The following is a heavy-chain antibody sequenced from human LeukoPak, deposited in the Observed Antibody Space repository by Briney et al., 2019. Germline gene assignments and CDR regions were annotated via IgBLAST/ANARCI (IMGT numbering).Heavy chain of an antibody. CDR1: GFTFDDYA. V-gene: IGHV3-9*01. CDR2: ISWNSGSI. D-gene: IGHD1-26*01. CDR3: AKDSGSYSGYFQH. J-gene: IGHJ1*01. Sequence: GRSLRLSCAASGFTFDDYAMHWVRQAPGKGLEWVSGISWNSGSIGYADSVKGRFTISRDNAKNSLYLQINSLRAEDTALYYCAKDSGSYSGYFQHWGQGTLVTVSS.